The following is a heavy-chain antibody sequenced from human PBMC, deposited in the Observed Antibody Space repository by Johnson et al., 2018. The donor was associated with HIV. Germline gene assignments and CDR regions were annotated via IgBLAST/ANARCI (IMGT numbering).Heavy chain of an antibody. Sequence: QVQLVESGGGLVKPGGSLRLVCAASGFSFSDYYMSWIRQAPGKGLEWVSFISSSGSTIYYADSVKGRFTISRDNSKNTLYLQMNSLRAEDTAVYYCAREGGDGYSPSAFDIWGQGTMVTVSS. D-gene: IGHD5-24*01. CDR2: ISSSGSTI. CDR3: AREGGDGYSPSAFDI. CDR1: GFSFSDYY. J-gene: IGHJ3*02. V-gene: IGHV3-11*04.